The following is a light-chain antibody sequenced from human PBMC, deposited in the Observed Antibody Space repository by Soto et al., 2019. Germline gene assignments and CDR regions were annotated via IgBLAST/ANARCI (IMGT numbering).Light chain of an antibody. CDR3: QQRSNWPPIT. Sequence: EILLTQSPGTLSLSPGGAATRACRASQSVSNNYLAWYQQKPGQAPRLLIYDASTRATGIPARFSGSGSGTDFTLTISSLEPEDFAVYYCQQRSNWPPITFGQGTRLEIK. V-gene: IGKV3D-20*02. CDR2: DAS. CDR1: QSVSNNY. J-gene: IGKJ5*01.